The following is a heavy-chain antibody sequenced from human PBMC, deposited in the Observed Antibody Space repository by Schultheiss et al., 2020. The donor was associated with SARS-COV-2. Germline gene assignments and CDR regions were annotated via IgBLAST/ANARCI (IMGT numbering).Heavy chain of an antibody. D-gene: IGHD3-22*01. V-gene: IGHV3-30*04. CDR1: GFTFSSYA. CDR2: ISYDGSNK. CDR3: ARDLTLSYYDSSGPPLVY. J-gene: IGHJ4*02. Sequence: GGSLRLSCAASGFTFSSYAMHWVRQAPGKGLEWVAVISYDGSNKYYADSVKGRFTISRDNSKNTLYLQMNSLRAEDTAVYYCARDLTLSYYDSSGPPLVYWGQGTRVTVSS.